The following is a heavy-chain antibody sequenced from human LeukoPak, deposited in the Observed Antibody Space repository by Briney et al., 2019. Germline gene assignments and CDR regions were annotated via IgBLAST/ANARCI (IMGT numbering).Heavy chain of an antibody. V-gene: IGHV1-3*01. J-gene: IGHJ4*02. CDR3: ARDLLPGIAVAVTPPDY. Sequence: ASVKVSCKASGYTFTSYAMHWVRQAPGQRLEWMGWINAGNGNTKYSQKFQGRVTITRDTSASTAYMELSSLRTEDTAVYYCARDLLPGIAVAVTPPDYWGQGTLVTVSS. CDR2: INAGNGNT. CDR1: GYTFTSYA. D-gene: IGHD6-19*01.